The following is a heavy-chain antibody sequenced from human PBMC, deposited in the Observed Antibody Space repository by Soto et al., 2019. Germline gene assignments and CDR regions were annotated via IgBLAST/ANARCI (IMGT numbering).Heavy chain of an antibody. CDR1: GGSISSSSYY. J-gene: IGHJ5*02. CDR2: IYYSGST. V-gene: IGHV4-39*01. CDR3: ARHHRGGYYDILTGYYVPCWFDP. Sequence: SETLSLTCTVSGGSISSSSYYWGWIRQPPGKGLEWIGSIYYSGSTYYNPSLKSRVTISVDTSKNQFSLKLSSVTAADTAVYYCARHHRGGYYDILTGYYVPCWFDPWGQGTLVTVSS. D-gene: IGHD3-9*01.